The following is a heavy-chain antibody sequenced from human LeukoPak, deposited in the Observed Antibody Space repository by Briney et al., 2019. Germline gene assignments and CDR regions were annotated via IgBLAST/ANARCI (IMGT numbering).Heavy chain of an antibody. CDR2: IWYDGSNK. D-gene: IGHD3-22*01. J-gene: IGHJ6*02. Sequence: GGSLRLSCAASGFTFSSYGMHWVRQAPGKGLEWVAVIWYDGSNKYYADSVKGRFTISRDNSKNTLYLQMNSLRAEDTAVYYCAREMGDSSGYYNAVTRFFYYYGMDVWGQGTTVTVSS. V-gene: IGHV3-33*01. CDR3: AREMGDSSGYYNAVTRFFYYYGMDV. CDR1: GFTFSSYG.